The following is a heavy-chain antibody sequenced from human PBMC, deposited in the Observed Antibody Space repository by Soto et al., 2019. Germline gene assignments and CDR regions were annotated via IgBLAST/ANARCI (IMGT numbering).Heavy chain of an antibody. CDR2: IYPGDSDT. CDR3: ARHIGGYCSGGSCNAFDI. V-gene: IGHV5-51*01. Sequence: LKISCKGSGYSFTSYWIGWVRQMPGKGLEWMGIIYPGDSDTRYSPSFQGQVTISADKSISTAYLQWSSLKASDTAMYYCARHIGGYCSGGSCNAFDIWGQGTMVTVSS. CDR1: GYSFTSYW. J-gene: IGHJ3*02. D-gene: IGHD2-15*01.